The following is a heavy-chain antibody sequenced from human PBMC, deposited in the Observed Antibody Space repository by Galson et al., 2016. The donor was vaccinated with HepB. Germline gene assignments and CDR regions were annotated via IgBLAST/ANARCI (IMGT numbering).Heavy chain of an antibody. Sequence: SLRLSCAASGFTFSSYWMHWVRQAPGEGLVWVSHISGDGSSTHYGDSVKGRFTVSRDNSKNTLYLQMNSRRAEDTAVYYCVRDKVTPGKNWFDPWGQGTLVTVSS. J-gene: IGHJ5*02. D-gene: IGHD4-11*01. V-gene: IGHV3-74*01. CDR3: VRDKVTPGKNWFDP. CDR2: ISGDGSST. CDR1: GFTFSSYW.